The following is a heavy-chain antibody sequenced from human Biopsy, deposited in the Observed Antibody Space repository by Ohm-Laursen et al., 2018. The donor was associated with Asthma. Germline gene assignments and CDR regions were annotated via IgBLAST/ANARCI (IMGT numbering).Heavy chain of an antibody. CDR1: GTHFGSYN. Sequence: SLRLSCAASGTHFGSYNMHWARQAPGKGLEWVAVITFDGSTQHYGDSVKGRFTISRDNSKNMLSLQMNSLRAEDTAVYYCSRDTLGYYFDIWGQGTQVTVAS. J-gene: IGHJ4*02. CDR2: ITFDGSTQ. V-gene: IGHV3-30-3*01. D-gene: IGHD6-13*01. CDR3: SRDTLGYYFDI.